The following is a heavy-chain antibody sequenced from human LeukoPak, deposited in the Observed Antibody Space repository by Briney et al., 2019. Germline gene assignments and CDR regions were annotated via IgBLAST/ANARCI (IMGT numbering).Heavy chain of an antibody. J-gene: IGHJ4*02. D-gene: IGHD5-18*01. CDR3: ARDSGYSYGPLDY. CDR2: ISHSGST. CDR1: GGSITSGSYY. Sequence: SETLSLTCTVSGGSITSGSYYLSWIRQHPGKGLEWIGYISHSGSTYYNPSLKSRVTISVDTSKNQFSLKLNSVTAAGTAVYYCARDSGYSYGPLDYWGQGTLVTVSS. V-gene: IGHV4-31*03.